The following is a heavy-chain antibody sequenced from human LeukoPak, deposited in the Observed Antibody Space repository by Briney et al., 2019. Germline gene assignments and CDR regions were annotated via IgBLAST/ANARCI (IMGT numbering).Heavy chain of an antibody. CDR2: ISAAGGDR. J-gene: IGHJ4*02. CDR1: GFTFSSSA. D-gene: IGHD4-17*01. Sequence: GGSLRLSCAATGFTFSSSAMSWVRQAPGKGLEWVSAISAAGGDRYYAASVKGRLTISRDNSKNTLYLQMNSLRAEDTAAYHCAKGRNEDGDAALNYWGQGTLVTVSS. V-gene: IGHV3-23*01. CDR3: AKGRNEDGDAALNY.